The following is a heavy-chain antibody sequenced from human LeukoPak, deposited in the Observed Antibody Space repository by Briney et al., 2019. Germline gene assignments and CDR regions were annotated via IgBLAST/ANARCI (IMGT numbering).Heavy chain of an antibody. Sequence: GGPLRLSCAASGFTFSSYSMNWVRQAPGKGLEWVSSISSSSSYIYYADSVKGRFTISRDNAKNSLYLQMNSLRAEDTAVYYCARGGGYYDSSGYIIDYWGQGTLVTVSS. CDR1: GFTFSSYS. D-gene: IGHD3-22*01. V-gene: IGHV3-21*01. CDR3: ARGGGYYDSSGYIIDY. J-gene: IGHJ4*02. CDR2: ISSSSSYI.